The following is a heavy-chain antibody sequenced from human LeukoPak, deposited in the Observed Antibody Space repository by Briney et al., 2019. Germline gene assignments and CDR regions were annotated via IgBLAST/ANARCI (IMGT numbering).Heavy chain of an antibody. V-gene: IGHV3-66*01. CDR3: VRGLAVAGLDH. D-gene: IGHD6-19*01. J-gene: IGHJ4*02. CDR2: VYTGGST. Sequence: GGSLRLSCAASGFTVSTNYMTWVRQSPGKGLEWVSVVYTGGSTYYADPVKGRFTIYPDSSENTLYLQMNSLRADDTAVYYCVRGLAVAGLDHWGQGTLVTVSS. CDR1: GFTVSTNY.